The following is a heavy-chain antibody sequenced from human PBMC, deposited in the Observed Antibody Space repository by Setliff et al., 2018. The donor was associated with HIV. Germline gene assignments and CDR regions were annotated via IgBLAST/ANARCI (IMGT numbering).Heavy chain of an antibody. D-gene: IGHD5-12*01. CDR3: ARHRFAVEMATITVDYYYYYMDV. V-gene: IGHV4-39*01. CDR1: GGSISCSSYY. CDR2: IYYSGST. Sequence: LSLTCTVSGGSISCSSYYWGWIRQPPGKGLEWIGSIYYSGSTYYNPSLKSRVTISVDTSKNQFSLKLSSVTAADTAVYYCARHRFAVEMATITVDYYYYYMDVWGKGTTVTVSS. J-gene: IGHJ6*03.